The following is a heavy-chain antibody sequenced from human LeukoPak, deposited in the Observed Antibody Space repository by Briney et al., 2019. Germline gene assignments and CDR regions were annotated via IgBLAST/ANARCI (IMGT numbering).Heavy chain of an antibody. Sequence: GGSLRVSCAASGFAFSSYDMHWVRQATGKGLEWVSVIGTAGDTYYPGSVKGRFTISRENAKKMLYLQMNRLGAEDTAVYYCVTARRPGLYDSWGQGARVIVSS. CDR1: GFAFSSYD. D-gene: IGHD7-27*01. CDR3: VTARRPGLYDS. V-gene: IGHV3-13*01. J-gene: IGHJ4*02. CDR2: IGTAGDT.